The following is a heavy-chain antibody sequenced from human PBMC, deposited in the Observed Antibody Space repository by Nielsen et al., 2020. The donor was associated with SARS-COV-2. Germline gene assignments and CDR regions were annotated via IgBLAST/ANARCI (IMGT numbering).Heavy chain of an antibody. V-gene: IGHV3-11*06. CDR1: GFTFSDYY. Sequence: GESLKIFCAASGFTFSDYYMSWIRQAPGKGLEWVSYISSSSSYTNYADSVKGRFTISRDNAKNSLYLQMNSLRAEDTAVYYCASQPVGGDAFDIWGQGTMVTVSS. CDR3: ASQPVGGDAFDI. CDR2: ISSSSSYT. J-gene: IGHJ3*02. D-gene: IGHD1-26*01.